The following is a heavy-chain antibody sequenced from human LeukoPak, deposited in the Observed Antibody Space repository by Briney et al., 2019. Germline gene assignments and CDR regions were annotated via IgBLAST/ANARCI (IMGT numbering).Heavy chain of an antibody. CDR1: GFTFSSYG. CDR3: AKDSRVVVPAAKDNWFDP. CDR2: IRYDGSNK. V-gene: IGHV3-30*02. J-gene: IGHJ5*02. Sequence: GGSLRLSCAASGFTFSSYGMHWVRQAPGKGLEWVAFIRYDGSNKYYADSVKGRFTISRDNSKNTLYLQMNSLRAEDTAVYYCAKDSRVVVPAAKDNWFDPWGQGTLVTVSS. D-gene: IGHD2-2*01.